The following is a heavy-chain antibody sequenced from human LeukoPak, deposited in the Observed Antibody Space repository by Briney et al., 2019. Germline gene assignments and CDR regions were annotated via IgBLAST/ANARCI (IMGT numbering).Heavy chain of an antibody. CDR2: INHSGST. Sequence: PSETLSLTCAVYGGSFSGYYWSWIRQPPGKGLEWIGEINHSGSTNYNPSLKSRVTISVDTSKNQFSLKLSSVTAADTAVYYCARRYDPWYYYMDVWGKGTTVTISS. CDR1: GGSFSGYY. J-gene: IGHJ6*03. CDR3: ARRYDPWYYYMDV. D-gene: IGHD5-12*01. V-gene: IGHV4-34*01.